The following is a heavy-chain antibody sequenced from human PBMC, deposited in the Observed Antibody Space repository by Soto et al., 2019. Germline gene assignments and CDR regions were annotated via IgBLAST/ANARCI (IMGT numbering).Heavy chain of an antibody. CDR1: GGTFSSYA. CDR2: IIPIFGTA. J-gene: IGHJ4*02. CDR3: AETAGGSYCCGGSCYSTLDY. Sequence: QVQLVQSGAEVKKPGSSVKVSCKASGGTFSSYAISWVRQAPGQGLEWMGGIIPIFGTATYAQKFQGRVTVTADASTSTAYMEMGSLRSEDTAVYYCAETAGGSYCCGGSCYSTLDYWGQGTLVTVSS. D-gene: IGHD2-15*01. V-gene: IGHV1-69*12.